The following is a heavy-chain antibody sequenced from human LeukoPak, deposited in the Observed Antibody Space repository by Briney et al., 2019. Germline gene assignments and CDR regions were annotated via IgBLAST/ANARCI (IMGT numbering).Heavy chain of an antibody. CDR1: GGSISSGGYY. D-gene: IGHD5-24*01. CDR2: IYYSGST. Sequence: SQTLSLTCTVSGGSISSGGYYWSWLRQHPGKGLEWIGYIYYSGSTYYNPSLKSRVTISVDTSKNQFSLKLSSVTAADTAVYYCARTDSRDGYNSNVDYWGQGTLVTVSS. CDR3: ARTDSRDGYNSNVDY. J-gene: IGHJ4*02. V-gene: IGHV4-31*03.